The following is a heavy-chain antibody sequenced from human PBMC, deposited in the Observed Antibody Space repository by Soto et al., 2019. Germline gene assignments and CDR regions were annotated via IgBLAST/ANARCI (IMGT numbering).Heavy chain of an antibody. V-gene: IGHV3-53*01. CDR2: IYSCGST. Sequence: GGSLRLSCAASGFTVSSNYMSWVRQAPGKGLAWVSVIYSCGSTYYADSVKGRFTISRDNSKNTLYLQMNSLRAEDTAVYYCSIDDPPSGYYSIDYCGQGTLVTVSS. CDR1: GFTVSSNY. D-gene: IGHD3-22*01. J-gene: IGHJ4*02. CDR3: SIDDPPSGYYSIDY.